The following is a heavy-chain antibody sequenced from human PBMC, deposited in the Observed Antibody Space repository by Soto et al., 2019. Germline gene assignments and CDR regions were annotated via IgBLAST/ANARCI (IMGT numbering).Heavy chain of an antibody. J-gene: IGHJ6*02. CDR3: ASEETEMATLSDEDYYGMDV. V-gene: IGHV1-69*02. CDR2: IIPILGIA. Sequence: QVQLVQSGAEVKKPGSSVKVSCKASGGTFSSYTISWVRQAPGQGLEWMGRIIPILGIANYAQKFQGRVTITADKSTSTAYMELSSLRSEDTAVYYCASEETEMATLSDEDYYGMDVWGQGTTVTVSS. CDR1: GGTFSSYT. D-gene: IGHD5-12*01.